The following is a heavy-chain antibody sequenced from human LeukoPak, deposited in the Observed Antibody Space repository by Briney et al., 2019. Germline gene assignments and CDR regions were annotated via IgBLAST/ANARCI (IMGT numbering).Heavy chain of an antibody. CDR3: ATGPLNDYGMGD. CDR1: GFTFSSYG. CDR2: IWYDGSNK. Sequence: AGGSLRLSCAASGFTFSSYGMHWVRQAPGKGLEWVAVIWYDGSNKYYADSVKGRFTISRDNSKNTLYVQMNSLRAEDTAVYYCATGPLNDYGMGDWGQGTTVTVSS. V-gene: IGHV3-33*01. J-gene: IGHJ6*02.